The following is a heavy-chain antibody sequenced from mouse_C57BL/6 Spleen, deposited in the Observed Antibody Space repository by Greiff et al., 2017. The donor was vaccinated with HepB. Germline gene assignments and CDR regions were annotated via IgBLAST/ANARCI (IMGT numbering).Heavy chain of an antibody. V-gene: IGHV1-78*01. Sequence: VQLQQSDAELVKPGASVKISCKVSGYTFTDHTIHWMKQRPEQGLEWIGYIYPRDGSTKYNEKFKGKATLTADKSSSTAYMQLNSLTSADSAVYFCARPPPYGSSYDWYFDVWGTGTTVTVSS. D-gene: IGHD1-1*01. CDR3: ARPPPYGSSYDWYFDV. CDR1: GYTFTDHT. J-gene: IGHJ1*03. CDR2: IYPRDGST.